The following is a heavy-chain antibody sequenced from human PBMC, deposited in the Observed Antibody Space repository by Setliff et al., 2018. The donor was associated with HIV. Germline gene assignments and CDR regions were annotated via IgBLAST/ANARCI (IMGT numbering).Heavy chain of an antibody. D-gene: IGHD6-19*01. J-gene: IGHJ4*02. Sequence: LRLSCTASGFMFGDYLMSWVCQAPGKGLEWIGFIRSKTFGGTAEYAASVKGRFTISRDDSISVAYLQLNSLKTDDTAVYYCIRPLWYNNGWTFDNWGQGTLVTSPQ. CDR3: IRPLWYNNGWTFDN. V-gene: IGHV3-49*04. CDR1: GFMFGDYL. CDR2: IRSKTFGGTA.